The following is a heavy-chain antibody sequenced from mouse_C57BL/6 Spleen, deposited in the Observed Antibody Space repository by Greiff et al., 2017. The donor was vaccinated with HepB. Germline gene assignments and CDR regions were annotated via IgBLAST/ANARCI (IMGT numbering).Heavy chain of an antibody. CDR2: INPNNGGT. CDR1: GYTFTDYY. Sequence: EVQLQQSGPELVKPGASVKISCKASGYTFTDYYMNWVKQSHGKSLEWIGDINPNNGGTSYNQKFKGKATLTVDKSSSTAYMELLSLTSEDSAVYYCARDYGYYDYFDYWGQGTTLTVSS. V-gene: IGHV1-26*01. CDR3: ARDYGYYDYFDY. D-gene: IGHD2-3*01. J-gene: IGHJ2*01.